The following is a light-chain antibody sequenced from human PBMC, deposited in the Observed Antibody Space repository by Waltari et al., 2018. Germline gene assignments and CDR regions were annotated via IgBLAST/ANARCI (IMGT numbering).Light chain of an antibody. CDR3: YSYVGSSTSV. CDR2: EAS. V-gene: IGLV2-23*01. J-gene: IGLJ3*02. CDR1: SGDVVSYKF. Sequence: QSVLTQPASVSGSPGQSNTISCTGVSGDVVSYKFVSRYQQHPGKVPKRLIFEASKRHSGVSYRFAGTKAGDTTSLTISGLQAEDEADYYCYSYVGSSTSVFGGGTKVTVL.